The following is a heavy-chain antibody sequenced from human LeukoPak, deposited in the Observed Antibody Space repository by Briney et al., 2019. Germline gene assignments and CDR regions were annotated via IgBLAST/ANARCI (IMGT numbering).Heavy chain of an antibody. CDR3: ARDLRTYMGINWFDP. D-gene: IGHD4-17*01. CDR1: GDSVSSNSAA. CDR2: TYYRAKWYH. Sequence: SQTLSLTCAISGDSVSSNSAAWSWLRQSPSRGLEWLGSTYYRAKWYHDYAVSMKGRLTINPDTSKNQFSLQLTSVTPDDTAIYYCARDLRTYMGINWFDPWGQGTLVTVSS. V-gene: IGHV6-1*01. J-gene: IGHJ5*02.